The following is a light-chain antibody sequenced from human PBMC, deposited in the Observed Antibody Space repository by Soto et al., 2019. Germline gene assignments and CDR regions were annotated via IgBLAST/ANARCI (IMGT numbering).Light chain of an antibody. CDR3: QHYQRFPPS. J-gene: IGKJ4*01. V-gene: IGKV1-16*01. CDR1: HPININ. Sequence: DIPMTQSPSSLSASVGDRVTITCRASHPININLVWFQQKPGKAPQSLIYAATNLQSGVPSRFSGSGGGTDFSLTISGLQPEDVATYYCQHYQRFPPSFGGGTKLEIK. CDR2: AAT.